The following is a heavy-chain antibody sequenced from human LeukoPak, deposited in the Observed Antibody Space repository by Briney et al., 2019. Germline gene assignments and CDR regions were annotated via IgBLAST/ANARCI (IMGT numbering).Heavy chain of an antibody. CDR3: ARDQIAAADSFDY. Sequence: SVKVSCKASGGTFSSYAISWVRQAPGQGLEWMGGIIPIFGTANYAQKSQGRVTITADESTSTAYMELSSLRSEDTAVYYCARDQIAAADSFDYWGQGTLVTVSS. CDR1: GGTFSSYA. CDR2: IIPIFGTA. J-gene: IGHJ4*02. D-gene: IGHD6-13*01. V-gene: IGHV1-69*13.